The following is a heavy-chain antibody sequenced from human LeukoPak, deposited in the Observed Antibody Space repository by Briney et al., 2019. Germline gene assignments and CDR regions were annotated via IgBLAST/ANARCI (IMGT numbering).Heavy chain of an antibody. Sequence: PGGSLRLSCAASGFTFSSYGMHWVRQAPGKGLEWVAVISYDGSNKYYADSVKGRFTISRDNSKNTLYLQMNSLRAEDTAVYYCAKPITMIVVVMNAFDIWGQGTMVTVSS. CDR3: AKPITMIVVVMNAFDI. D-gene: IGHD3-22*01. CDR2: ISYDGSNK. CDR1: GFTFSSYG. V-gene: IGHV3-30*18. J-gene: IGHJ3*02.